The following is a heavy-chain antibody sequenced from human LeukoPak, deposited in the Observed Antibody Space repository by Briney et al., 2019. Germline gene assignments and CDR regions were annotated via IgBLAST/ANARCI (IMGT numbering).Heavy chain of an antibody. CDR2: INPNDGDT. CDR1: GYTFTDYH. Sequence: ASVKVSCKASGYTFTDYHMHWVRQAPGRGFEWMGWINPNDGDTYYAQKFQGRVTMTRDTSISTAHMEVSRLRSDDTAVYYCARANFLYCSSTSCLFDYWGQGTLVTVSS. J-gene: IGHJ4*02. D-gene: IGHD2-2*01. CDR3: ARANFLYCSSTSCLFDY. V-gene: IGHV1-2*02.